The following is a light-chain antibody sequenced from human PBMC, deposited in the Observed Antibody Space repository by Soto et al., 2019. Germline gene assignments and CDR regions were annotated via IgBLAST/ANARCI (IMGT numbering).Light chain of an antibody. J-gene: IGKJ1*01. V-gene: IGKV1-8*01. Sequence: AIRMTQSPSSFSASTGDGVTITCRASQGISSYLAWYQQKPGKAPKLLIYAASTLQSGVPSRFSGSGSGTDFTRTISCLQSEDFATYYCQQYDSYPRTFGQGTKVEIK. CDR2: AAS. CDR3: QQYDSYPRT. CDR1: QGISSY.